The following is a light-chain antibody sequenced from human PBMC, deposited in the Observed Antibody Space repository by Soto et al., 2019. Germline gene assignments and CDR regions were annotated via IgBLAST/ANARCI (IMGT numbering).Light chain of an antibody. J-gene: IGKJ4*01. CDR3: QQLNSYPALT. V-gene: IGKV1-9*01. CDR1: QGISSY. Sequence: IQLTQSPSSLSASVGDRVTITCRASQGISSYLAWYQQKPGKAPKLLIYAASTLQSGVPSRFSGSGFGTDFTLTISRLQLEDFASYYFQQLNSYPALTFGGGTKVEIK. CDR2: AAS.